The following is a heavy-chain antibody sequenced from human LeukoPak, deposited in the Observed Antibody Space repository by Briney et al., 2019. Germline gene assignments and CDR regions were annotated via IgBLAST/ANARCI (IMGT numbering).Heavy chain of an antibody. D-gene: IGHD6-19*01. CDR1: GGSISSSSYY. V-gene: IGHV4-61*02. CDR2: IYTNGST. CDR3: ARGSRYSSSGWNLYYYYYMDV. J-gene: IGHJ6*03. Sequence: SETLSLTCTVSGGSISSSSYYWSWIRQPAGKGLEWIGRIYTNGSTNYNPSLESRVTISVDTSKNQFSLKLSSVTAADTAVYYCARGSRYSSSGWNLYYYYYMDVWGKGTTVTVSS.